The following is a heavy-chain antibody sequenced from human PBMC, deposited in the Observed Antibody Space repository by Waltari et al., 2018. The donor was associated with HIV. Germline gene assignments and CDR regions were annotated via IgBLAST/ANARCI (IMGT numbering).Heavy chain of an antibody. CDR3: ARGLRLGELSLYKYAFDI. D-gene: IGHD3-16*02. CDR1: GGSISSY. CDR2: IYTSGST. Sequence: QVQLEESGPGLAKPSETLSLTCTASGGSISSYWSWVRLPAGKGLEWIGRIYTSGSTNYNPSLKSRVTLSVDTSMNQFSLKLSSVTAADTAVYYCARGLRLGELSLYKYAFDIWGQGTMVTVSS. J-gene: IGHJ3*02. V-gene: IGHV4-4*07.